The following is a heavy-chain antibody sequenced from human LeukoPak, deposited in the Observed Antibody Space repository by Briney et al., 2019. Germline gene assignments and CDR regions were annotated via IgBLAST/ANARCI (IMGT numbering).Heavy chain of an antibody. D-gene: IGHD3-16*01. CDR3: ARGGYYYGMDV. V-gene: IGHV4-59*08. CDR2: IYYSGST. Sequence: PSETLSLTCTVSGGSISSYYWSWIRQPPGKGLEWIGYIYYSGSTYYNPSLKSRVTISVDTFKNQFSLKLSSVTAADTAVYYCARGGYYYGMDVWGQGTTVTVSS. J-gene: IGHJ6*02. CDR1: GGSISSYY.